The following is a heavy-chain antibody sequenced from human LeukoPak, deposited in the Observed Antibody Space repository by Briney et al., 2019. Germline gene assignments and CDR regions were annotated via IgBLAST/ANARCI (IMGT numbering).Heavy chain of an antibody. CDR1: GFTFSTDT. D-gene: IGHD2-15*01. Sequence: GESLKISCAASGFTFSTDTMNWVRQAPGKGLEWISYIGWSDSAIFYADSVKGRFTISRDSAKNSLFLQMNSLSDEDTAVYYCARDHQWSFDSWGQGTLVTVSS. CDR2: IGWSDSAI. V-gene: IGHV3-48*02. CDR3: ARDHQWSFDS. J-gene: IGHJ4*02.